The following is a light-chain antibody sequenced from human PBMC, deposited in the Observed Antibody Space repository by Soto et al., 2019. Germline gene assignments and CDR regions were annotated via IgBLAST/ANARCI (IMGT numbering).Light chain of an antibody. CDR3: SSYTSSSPLVV. V-gene: IGLV2-14*01. CDR2: DVS. J-gene: IGLJ2*01. CDR1: SSDVGGYNY. Sequence: QSVLTQPASVSGSPGQSITISCTGTSSDVGGYNYVSWYQQHPGKAPKLMIYDVSNRPSGVSNRFSGSKSGNSASLTISGLQAEDEADYCCSSYTSSSPLVVFGGGTKLTVL.